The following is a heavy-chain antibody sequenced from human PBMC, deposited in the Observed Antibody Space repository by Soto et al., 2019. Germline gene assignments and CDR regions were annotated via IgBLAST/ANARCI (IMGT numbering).Heavy chain of an antibody. V-gene: IGHV3-21*01. D-gene: IGHD6-13*01. Sequence: EVRLVESGGGLVKPGGSLRLSCAASGFTFSSYSMNWVRQAPGKGLEWVSSISSSSSYIYYADSVKGRFTISRDNAKTSLYLQMNGLRAEDTAVYYCASGSSWADYWGQGTLVTVSS. CDR1: GFTFSSYS. J-gene: IGHJ4*02. CDR2: ISSSSSYI. CDR3: ASGSSWADY.